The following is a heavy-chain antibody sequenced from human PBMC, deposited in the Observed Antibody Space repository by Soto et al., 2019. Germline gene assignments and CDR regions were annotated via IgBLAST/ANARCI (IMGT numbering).Heavy chain of an antibody. CDR3: ARDIVVVPAAPPPSSWFDP. V-gene: IGHV1-18*01. D-gene: IGHD2-2*01. CDR1: GYTFTSYG. Sequence: ASVKVSCKASGYTFTSYGISWVRQAPGQGLEWMGWISAYNGNTNYAQKLQGRVTMTTDTSTSTAYMELRSLRSDDTAVYHCARDIVVVPAAPPPSSWFDPWGQGTLVTVSS. J-gene: IGHJ5*02. CDR2: ISAYNGNT.